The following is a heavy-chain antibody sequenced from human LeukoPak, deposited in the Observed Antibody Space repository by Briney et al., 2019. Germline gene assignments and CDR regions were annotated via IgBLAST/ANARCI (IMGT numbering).Heavy chain of an antibody. D-gene: IGHD1-14*01. CDR3: ARRRTRSPFDS. V-gene: IGHV4-34*01. CDR1: GGSFSGYY. J-gene: IGHJ4*02. Sequence: SETLSLTCAVYGGSFSGYYWSWIRQPPGKGLEWIGTIYYSGSTYYNPSLKSRVTISVDTSKNQFSLRLSSVTAADTAVYYCARRRTRSPFDSWGQGTLVIVSS. CDR2: IYYSGST.